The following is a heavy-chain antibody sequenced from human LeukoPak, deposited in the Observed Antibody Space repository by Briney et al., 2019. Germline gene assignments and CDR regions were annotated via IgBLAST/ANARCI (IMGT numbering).Heavy chain of an antibody. D-gene: IGHD4-17*01. CDR3: AAAADYGDYQFDY. J-gene: IGHJ4*02. CDR2: IIPIFGTA. V-gene: IGHV1-69*06. Sequence: ASVKVSCKASGYTFTSYAMNWVRQAPGQGLEWMGGIIPIFGTANYAQKFQGRVTITADKSTSTAYMELSSLRSEDTAVYYCAAAADYGDYQFDYWGQGTLVTVSS. CDR1: GYTFTSYA.